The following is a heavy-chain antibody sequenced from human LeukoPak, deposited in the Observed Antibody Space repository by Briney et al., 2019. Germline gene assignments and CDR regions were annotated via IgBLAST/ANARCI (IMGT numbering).Heavy chain of an antibody. CDR1: GFTFGDYA. V-gene: IGHV3-49*03. D-gene: IGHD6-13*01. J-gene: IGHJ4*02. Sequence: GGSLRLSCTASGFTFGDYAMSWFRQAPGKGLEWVGFIRSKAYGGTTECAASVKGRFTISRDDSKSIAYLQMNSLKTEDTAVYYCTSLYSSSWYGGSDYWGQGTLVTVSS. CDR3: TSLYSSSWYGGSDY. CDR2: IRSKAYGGTT.